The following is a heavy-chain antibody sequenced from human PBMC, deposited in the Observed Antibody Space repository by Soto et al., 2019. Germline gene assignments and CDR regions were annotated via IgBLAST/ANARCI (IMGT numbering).Heavy chain of an antibody. D-gene: IGHD3-16*01. J-gene: IGHJ4*02. CDR2: ISATGGGT. V-gene: IGHV3-23*01. CDR3: ATDRRAGGNSAFYFDF. Sequence: PGGSLRLSCAASGFKFSNYAMSWVRQAPGKGLEWVSLISATGGGTYYADSVKGRFTISSDNSHNTLYLQVHSLTAEDTAVYYCATDRRAGGNSAFYFDFWGQGAQVTVSS. CDR1: GFKFSNYA.